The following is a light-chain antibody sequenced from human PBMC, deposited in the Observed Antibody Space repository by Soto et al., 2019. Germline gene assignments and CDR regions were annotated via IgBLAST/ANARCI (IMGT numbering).Light chain of an antibody. CDR2: GAS. CDR1: QSVSSN. V-gene: IGKV3-15*01. J-gene: IGKJ1*01. Sequence: EIVMTQSPATLSVSPGERATLSCRASQSVSSNLAWYQQKPGQAPRLLIYGASTRATGIPARFSGSGSGTAFTLTISSLQSEDFAVYCCQQYNDWPWTFGQGTKVEIK. CDR3: QQYNDWPWT.